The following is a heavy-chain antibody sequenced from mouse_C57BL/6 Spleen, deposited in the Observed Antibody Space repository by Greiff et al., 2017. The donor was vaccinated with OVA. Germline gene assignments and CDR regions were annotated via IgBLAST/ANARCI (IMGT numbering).Heavy chain of an antibody. CDR3: ARTTYYGSSFDY. CDR2: ICRGGST. Sequence: VKLMESGPGLVQPSQSLSITCTVSGFSLTSYGVHWVRQSPGKGLEWLGVICRGGSTDYNAAFISSLGISMDNSTSQVFFKMNSLQADDTAIYYCARTTYYGSSFDYWGQGTTLTVSS. J-gene: IGHJ2*01. D-gene: IGHD1-1*01. CDR1: GFSLTSYG. V-gene: IGHV2-2*01.